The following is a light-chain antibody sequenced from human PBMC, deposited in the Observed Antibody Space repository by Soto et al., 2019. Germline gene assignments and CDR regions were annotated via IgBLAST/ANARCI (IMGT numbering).Light chain of an antibody. CDR2: GAY. CDR1: QSVSSSY. J-gene: IGKJ1*01. V-gene: IGKV3-20*01. CDR3: KQYNSYSQT. Sequence: EIVLTQSPGTLSLSPGERATLSCRASQSVSSSYLAWYQQKPGQAHRLLIYGAYSRATGIPDRFSGSGSGTDFTLTIRSLQPDDFATYYCKQYNSYSQTFGQGTKVDI.